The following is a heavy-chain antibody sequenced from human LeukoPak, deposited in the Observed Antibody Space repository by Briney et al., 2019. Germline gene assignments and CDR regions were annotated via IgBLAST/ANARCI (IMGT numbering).Heavy chain of an antibody. Sequence: GGSLRLSCAASGFTFSSYWMSWVRQAPGKGLEWVANIKQDGSEKCYVDSVKGRFTISRDNAKNSLYLQMNSLRAEDTAVYYCARELSGSTSRHFDYWGQGTLVTVSS. V-gene: IGHV3-7*03. D-gene: IGHD2-2*01. J-gene: IGHJ4*02. CDR2: IKQDGSEK. CDR3: ARELSGSTSRHFDY. CDR1: GFTFSSYW.